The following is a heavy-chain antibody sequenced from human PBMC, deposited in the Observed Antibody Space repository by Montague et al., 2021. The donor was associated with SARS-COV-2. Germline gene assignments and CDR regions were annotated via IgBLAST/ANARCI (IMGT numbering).Heavy chain of an antibody. D-gene: IGHD3-22*01. V-gene: IGHV4-39*07. CDR3: ARGGVNLSMVVVGFTGASYYFDY. CDR1: GGSISSSSYY. J-gene: IGHJ4*02. Sequence: SETLSLTCTVSGGSISSSSYYWSWIRQPPGKGLEWIGEINHSGSTNYNPSLKSRATISLDTSKNQFSLKLSSVTAADTAFYHCARGGVNLSMVVVGFTGASYYFDYWGQGTLVTVSS. CDR2: INHSGST.